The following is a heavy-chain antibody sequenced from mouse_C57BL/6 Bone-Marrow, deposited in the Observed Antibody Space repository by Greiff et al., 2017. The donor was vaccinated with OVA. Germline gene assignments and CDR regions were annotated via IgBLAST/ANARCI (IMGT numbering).Heavy chain of an antibody. CDR3: ARPIYDGYFYYAMDY. D-gene: IGHD2-3*01. V-gene: IGHV5-17*01. CDR2: ISSGSSTI. CDR1: GFTFSDYG. Sequence: EVKVVESGGGLVKPGGSLKLSCAASGFTFSDYGMHWVRQAPEKGLEWVAYISSGSSTIYYADTVKGRFTISRDNAKNTLFLQMTSLRSEDTAMYYCARPIYDGYFYYAMDYWGQGTSVTVSS. J-gene: IGHJ4*01.